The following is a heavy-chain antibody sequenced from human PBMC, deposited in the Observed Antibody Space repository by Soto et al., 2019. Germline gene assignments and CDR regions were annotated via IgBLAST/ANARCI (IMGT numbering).Heavy chain of an antibody. CDR1: GYSPGRGQKC. D-gene: IGHD4-17*01. Sequence: SMSLTCPMSGYSPGRGQKCWSRLRHTPGEGLEWIGYIYYNGSAYYNPSLMSRVTMSVDTSKNEFSLNLNSVTAADTAVYCGASELRGYGYGHGEVDWGQGTSVTVSS. CDR2: IYYNGSA. J-gene: IGHJ4*02. V-gene: IGHV4-30-4*01. CDR3: ASELRGYGYGHGEVD.